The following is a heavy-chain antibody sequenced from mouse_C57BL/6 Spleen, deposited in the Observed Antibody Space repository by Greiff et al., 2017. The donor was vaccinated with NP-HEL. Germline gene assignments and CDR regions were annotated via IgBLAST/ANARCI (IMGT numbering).Heavy chain of an antibody. Sequence: EVQLVESGGDLVKPGGSLKLSCAASGFTFSSYGMSWVRQTPDKRLEWVATISSGGSYTYYPDSVKGRFTISRDNAKNTLYLQMSSLKSEDTAMYYCASLYGSSSYYYAMDYWGQGTSVTVSS. CDR3: ASLYGSSSYYYAMDY. CDR2: ISSGGSYT. D-gene: IGHD1-1*01. V-gene: IGHV5-6*01. J-gene: IGHJ4*01. CDR1: GFTFSSYG.